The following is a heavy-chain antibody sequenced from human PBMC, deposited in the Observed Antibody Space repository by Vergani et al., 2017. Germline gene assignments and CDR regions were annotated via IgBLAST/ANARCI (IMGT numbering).Heavy chain of an antibody. Sequence: QAQLQESGPGLVTPSETLSLTCHVFGVSVTDYNCNWIRQAPGKGLEWIGSLSTTEGATHASHNPSLKSRVSISVDTSKSQFSRRLTSVTAADLSMYSCGGDTHSWQRADRWGQGLLVSVSS. J-gene: IGHJ4*03. CDR2: STTEGATHA. CDR3: GGDTHSWQRADR. D-gene: IGHD6-13*01. CDR1: GVSVTDYN. V-gene: IGHV4-59*02.